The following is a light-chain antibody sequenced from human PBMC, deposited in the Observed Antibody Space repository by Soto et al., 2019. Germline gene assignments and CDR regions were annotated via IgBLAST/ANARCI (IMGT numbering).Light chain of an antibody. CDR1: SSNIGAGYD. V-gene: IGLV1-40*01. CDR3: AAWHDSLNGLVV. J-gene: IGLJ2*01. CDR2: GNS. Sequence: QSVLTQPPSVSGAPGQRVTISCTGSSSNIGAGYDVHWYQQLPGTAPKLLIYGNSNRPSGVPDRFSGSKSGTSASLAITGLQAEDEADYYCAAWHDSLNGLVVFGGGTKLTVL.